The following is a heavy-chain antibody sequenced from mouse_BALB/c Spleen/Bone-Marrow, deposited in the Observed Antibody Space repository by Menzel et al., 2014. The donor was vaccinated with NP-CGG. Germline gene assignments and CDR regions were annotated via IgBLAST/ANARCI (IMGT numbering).Heavy chain of an antibody. V-gene: IGHV1-4*01. CDR3: ARPYYYGYDY. D-gene: IGHD1-1*02. J-gene: IGHJ2*01. Sequence: KFKDKATLTADKSSSTAYMQLSSLTSEDSAVYYCARPYYYGYDYWGQGTTLTVSS.